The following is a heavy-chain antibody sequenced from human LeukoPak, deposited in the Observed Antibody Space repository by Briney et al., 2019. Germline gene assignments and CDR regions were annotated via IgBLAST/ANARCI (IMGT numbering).Heavy chain of an antibody. D-gene: IGHD4-23*01. V-gene: IGHV3-7*01. Sequence: GGSLRLSCAASGFAFSSHWMSWVRQAPGKGLEWVASIKEDGSEKYYVDSVKGRFSISRDDAKNSLHLQMNSLRGEDTAVYHCARDRFGGMDVWGKGTSVTVSS. CDR3: ARDRFGGMDV. CDR1: GFAFSSHW. CDR2: IKEDGSEK. J-gene: IGHJ6*04.